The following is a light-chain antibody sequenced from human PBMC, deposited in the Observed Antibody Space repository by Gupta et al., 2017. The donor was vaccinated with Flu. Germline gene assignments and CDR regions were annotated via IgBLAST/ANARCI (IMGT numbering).Light chain of an antibody. CDR2: NNN. CDR3: AAWDDSLNGLWV. V-gene: IGLV1-44*01. Sequence: VTISCSGGNSNIGTNVVSWYQQLPGTAPKLLIYNNNQRPSGVPDRFSGSKSGTSTSLAISGLQSEDEAEYYCAAWDDSLNGLWVFGGGTKLTGL. J-gene: IGLJ3*02. CDR1: NSNIGTNV.